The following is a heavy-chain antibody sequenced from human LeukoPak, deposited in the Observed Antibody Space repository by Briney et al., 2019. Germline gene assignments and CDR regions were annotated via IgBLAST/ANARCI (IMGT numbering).Heavy chain of an antibody. CDR1: GYTFTNYD. CDR2: LSAYNCNT. D-gene: IGHD2-2*01. J-gene: IGHJ5*02. CDR3: ARGGYIVVVPAASLDNWFDP. Sequence: ASVKVSCKASGYTFTNYDVIWVRQGPGQGLEWMGWLSAYNCNTNYAQKLQGRVTMTTDTSTSTAYMELRSLRSEDTAVYYCARGGYIVVVPAASLDNWFDPWGQGTLVTVSS. V-gene: IGHV1-18*01.